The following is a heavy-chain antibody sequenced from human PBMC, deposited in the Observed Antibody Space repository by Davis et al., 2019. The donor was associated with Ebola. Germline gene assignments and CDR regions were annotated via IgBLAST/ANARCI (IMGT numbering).Heavy chain of an antibody. CDR2: IYYSGST. Sequence: PSETLSLTCTVSGGSISSGGYYWSWIRQHPGKGLEWIGYIYYSGSTYYNPSLKSRVTISVDTSKNQFSLKLSSVTAADTAVYYCARDKGDSSGYYWDYFDYWGQGTLVTVSS. J-gene: IGHJ4*02. CDR1: GGSISSGGYY. CDR3: ARDKGDSSGYYWDYFDY. D-gene: IGHD3-22*01. V-gene: IGHV4-31*03.